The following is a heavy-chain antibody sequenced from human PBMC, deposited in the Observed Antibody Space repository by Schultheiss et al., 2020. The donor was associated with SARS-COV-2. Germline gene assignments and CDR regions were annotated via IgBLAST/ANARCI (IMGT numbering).Heavy chain of an antibody. CDR2: ISGSGGST. CDR3: ARDLVSQAVVVAAYYYGMDV. J-gene: IGHJ6*02. CDR1: GFTFSSYA. V-gene: IGHV3-23*01. Sequence: GGSLRLSCAASGFTFSSYAMSWVRQAPGKGLEWVSAISGSGGSTYYADSVKGRFTISRDNSKNTLYLQMNSLRAEDTAVYYCARDLVSQAVVVAAYYYGMDVWGQGTTVTVSS. D-gene: IGHD2-15*01.